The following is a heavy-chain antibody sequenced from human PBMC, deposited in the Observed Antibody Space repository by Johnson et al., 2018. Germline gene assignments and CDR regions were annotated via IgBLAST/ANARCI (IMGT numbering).Heavy chain of an antibody. V-gene: IGHV1-69*01. CDR1: RGTFSSYA. CDR3: ATLDTTRVAIDY. D-gene: IGHD5-18*01. CDR2: IIPILGTV. J-gene: IGHJ4*02. Sequence: QVQLVQSGAEVKKPGSSVKVSCKASRGTFSSYAISWVRQAPGPGLEWMGGIIPILGTVNYAQKFQGRVTITADESTGAAYMELRSRRSEDTAVYYCATLDTTRVAIDYWGQGTLVTVSA.